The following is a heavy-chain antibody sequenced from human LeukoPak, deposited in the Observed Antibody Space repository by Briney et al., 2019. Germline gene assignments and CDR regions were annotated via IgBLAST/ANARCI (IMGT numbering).Heavy chain of an antibody. V-gene: IGHV3-23*01. D-gene: IGHD6-19*01. CDR3: AKGTLTKYSSGWYADY. CDR1: GFTFSSYA. CDR2: ISGSGGST. J-gene: IGHJ4*02. Sequence: GGSLRLSCAASGFTFSSYAMSWVRQAPGKGLEWVSAISGSGGSTYYADSVKGRFTISRDNSKNTLYLQMNSLRAEDTAVYYCAKGTLTKYSSGWYADYWGQGTLVTVSS.